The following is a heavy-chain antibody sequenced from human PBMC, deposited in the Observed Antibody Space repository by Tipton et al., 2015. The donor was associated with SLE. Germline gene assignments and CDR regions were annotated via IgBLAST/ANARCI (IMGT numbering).Heavy chain of an antibody. V-gene: IGHV4-39*07. D-gene: IGHD1-26*01. CDR1: GGSISSSSYY. CDR3: ARYEGGGSHAFDI. Sequence: TLSLTCTVSGGSISSSSYYLGWIRQPPGKGLEWIGSIYYSGSTYYNPSLKSHLTISVDKSKNQFSMKLSSVTAADTAVYYCARYEGGGSHAFDIWGQGTMVTVSS. J-gene: IGHJ3*02. CDR2: IYYSGST.